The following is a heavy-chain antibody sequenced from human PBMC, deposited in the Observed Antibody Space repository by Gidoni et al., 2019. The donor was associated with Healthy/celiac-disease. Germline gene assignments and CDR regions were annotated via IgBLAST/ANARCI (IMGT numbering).Heavy chain of an antibody. V-gene: IGHV3-33*01. J-gene: IGHJ4*02. D-gene: IGHD3-22*01. CDR1: GFTFSSYG. CDR3: ARERSPDSSGYYPFDY. CDR2: IWYDGSNK. Sequence: QVQLVESGGGVVQPGRSLRLSCAASGFTFSSYGMHWVRQAPGKGLEWVAVIWYDGSNKYYADSVKGRFTISRDNSKNTLYLQMNSLRAEDTAVYYCARERSPDSSGYYPFDYWGQGTLVTVSS.